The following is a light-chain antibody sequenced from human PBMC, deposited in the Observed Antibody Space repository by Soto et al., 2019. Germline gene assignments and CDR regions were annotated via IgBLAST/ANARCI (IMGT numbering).Light chain of an antibody. Sequence: DIHMTQSPSTLSASARDRVTITCRASQSISSWLAWYQQKPGKAPKVLVYDASNLESGVPSRFSGSGSGTEFTLTITSLKPDDFATYYCQQYKSYWTFGQGTKVDIK. CDR2: DAS. V-gene: IGKV1-5*01. CDR3: QQYKSYWT. CDR1: QSISSW. J-gene: IGKJ1*01.